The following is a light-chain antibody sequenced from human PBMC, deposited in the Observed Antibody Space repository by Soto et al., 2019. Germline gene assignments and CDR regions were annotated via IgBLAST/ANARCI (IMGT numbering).Light chain of an antibody. CDR2: EVS. CDR3: SSFTSAYTFV. CDR1: SSDVGGYNY. V-gene: IGLV2-14*01. Sequence: QSVLAQPASVSGPPGQSIAISCTGTSSDVGGYNYVSWYQQHPGKAPKLLISEVSIRPSGVSDRFSGSKSGNTASLTISGLQTEDEADYYCSSFTSAYTFVFGSGTKVTVL. J-gene: IGLJ1*01.